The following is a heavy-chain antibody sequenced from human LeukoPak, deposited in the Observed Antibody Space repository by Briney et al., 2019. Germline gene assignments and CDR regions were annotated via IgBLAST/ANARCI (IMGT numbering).Heavy chain of an antibody. D-gene: IGHD6-13*01. CDR3: ARAGSSWAIFDY. CDR1: GYTCTSYG. V-gene: IGHV1-18*01. CDR2: ISAYNGNT. Sequence: ASVKVSCKASGYTCTSYGISWVRQAPGQGLEWMGWISAYNGNTNCAQKHQGRVTMTTDTSTSTAYMELRSLRSDDTAVYYCARAGSSWAIFDYWGQGTLVTVSS. J-gene: IGHJ4*02.